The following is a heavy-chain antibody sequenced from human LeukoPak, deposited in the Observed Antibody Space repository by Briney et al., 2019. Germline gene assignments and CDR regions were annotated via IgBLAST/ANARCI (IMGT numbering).Heavy chain of an antibody. CDR2: FDPEDGET. Sequence: GGSVKVSCKVSGYTLTELSMHWVRQAPGKGLEWMGGFDPEDGETLYAQKFQGRVTMTEDTSTDTAYMELSSLRSEDTAVYYCATDQRGAGLGYRYGSGSYNGMDVWGQGTTVTVSS. J-gene: IGHJ6*02. D-gene: IGHD3-10*01. CDR1: GYTLTELS. CDR3: ATDQRGAGLGYRYGSGSYNGMDV. V-gene: IGHV1-24*01.